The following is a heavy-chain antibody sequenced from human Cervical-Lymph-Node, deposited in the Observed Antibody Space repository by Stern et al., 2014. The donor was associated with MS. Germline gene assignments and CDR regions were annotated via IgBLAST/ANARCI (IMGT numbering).Heavy chain of an antibody. J-gene: IGHJ2*01. Sequence: EVQLVESGGGLVQPGGSLRLSCAASGFTVSTNYVSWVRQAPGKGLEWVSIFYSGGTTYYADSVKGRFTLSRDNSKNTLYLQMNSLRAEDTAIYYCARDGGYYYGSGSYLAWFFDLWGRGTLVTVSS. V-gene: IGHV3-66*01. D-gene: IGHD3-10*01. CDR3: ARDGGYYYGSGSYLAWFFDL. CDR1: GFTVSTNY. CDR2: FYSGGTT.